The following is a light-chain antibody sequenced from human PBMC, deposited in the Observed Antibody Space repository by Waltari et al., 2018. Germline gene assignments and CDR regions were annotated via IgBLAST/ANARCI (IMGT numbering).Light chain of an antibody. CDR3: MVCPKTDLYV. V-gene: IGLV5-37*01. CDR1: SDSNVGNYS. Sequence: QPVLIQPPSSSASPGASARLTCTLPSDSNVGNYSIYWLQQKPGSPPRYLLYSYSASFHGQGSGVPSRSSGSKDASANAGILLISGLQSEDEADYYCMVCPKTDLYVFGTGTKLTVL. CDR2: SYSASFH. J-gene: IGLJ1*01.